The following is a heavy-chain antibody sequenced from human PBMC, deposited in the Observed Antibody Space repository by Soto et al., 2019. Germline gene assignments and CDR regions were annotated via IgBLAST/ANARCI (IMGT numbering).Heavy chain of an antibody. Sequence: PSETLSLTCSVSGASVSAYYWSWVRQPPGKGLEWIGYIYHTGSTFYNDSLKSRVTMSMDTSKNQLSLTLNSVTAADTAVYYCATYDSGGKFDFWGLGTLVT. J-gene: IGHJ4*02. CDR3: ATYDSGGKFDF. CDR1: GASVSAYY. D-gene: IGHD3-22*01. V-gene: IGHV4-59*02. CDR2: IYHTGST.